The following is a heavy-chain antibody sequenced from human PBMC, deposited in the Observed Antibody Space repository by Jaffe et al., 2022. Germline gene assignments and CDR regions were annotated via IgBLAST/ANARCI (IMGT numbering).Heavy chain of an antibody. CDR3: ASTGTNGWYYFDF. CDR2: IYPGDSDT. D-gene: IGHD6-19*01. J-gene: IGHJ4*02. V-gene: IGHV5-51*03. Sequence: EVQLVQSGAEVKRPGESLKISCKGSGYRFTRYYVAWVRQVPGKGLEWMGIIYPGDSDTTYSPSFEGQVTMSVDKSITTAYLQWSSLEASDTAIYYCASTGTNGWYYFDFWGQGTLVTVSS. CDR1: GYRFTRYY.